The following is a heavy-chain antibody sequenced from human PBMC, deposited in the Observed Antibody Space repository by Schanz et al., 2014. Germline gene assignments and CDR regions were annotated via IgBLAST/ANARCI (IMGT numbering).Heavy chain of an antibody. CDR1: GFTFSNYG. CDR2: ISHDGNNK. D-gene: IGHD3-10*01. J-gene: IGHJ6*03. CDR3: VREENYPSFLGYYYYMDV. V-gene: IGHV3-30*03. Sequence: VQLVESGGDLVKPGGSLRLSCEASGFTFSNYGMNWVRQAPEKGLEWAALISHDGNNKHYVDSVEGRFTISRDNSKSMLFLEMSSLRVEDTAVYYCVREENYPSFLGYYYYMDVWGKGTSVTVSS.